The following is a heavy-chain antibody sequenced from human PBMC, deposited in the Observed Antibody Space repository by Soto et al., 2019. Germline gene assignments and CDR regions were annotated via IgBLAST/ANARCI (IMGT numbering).Heavy chain of an antibody. D-gene: IGHD2-8*01. CDR3: ARDTVDCNNGVCYIVSGYFDY. J-gene: IGHJ4*02. Sequence: VSCKASGGTFSSYIISWVRQAPGQGPEWMGGIIAISGTTNYAQKFQGRVTITADESTSTAYMELSSLRSEDTAVYYCARDTVDCNNGVCYIVSGYFDYWGQGTLVTVSS. CDR1: GGTFSSYI. V-gene: IGHV1-69*01. CDR2: IIAISGTT.